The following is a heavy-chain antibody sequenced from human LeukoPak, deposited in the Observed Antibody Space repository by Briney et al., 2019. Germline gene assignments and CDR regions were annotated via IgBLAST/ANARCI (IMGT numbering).Heavy chain of an antibody. Sequence: PGGSLRLSCAASGFTFSSYSMNWVRQAPGKGLEWVSSISSSSSYIYYADSVKGRFTISRDNAKNSLYLQMNSLRAEDTAVYYCAKKPFPPTEIQTNFDYWGQGTLVTVSS. V-gene: IGHV3-21*01. CDR1: GFTFSSYS. CDR2: ISSSSSYI. D-gene: IGHD1-1*01. CDR3: AKKPFPPTEIQTNFDY. J-gene: IGHJ4*02.